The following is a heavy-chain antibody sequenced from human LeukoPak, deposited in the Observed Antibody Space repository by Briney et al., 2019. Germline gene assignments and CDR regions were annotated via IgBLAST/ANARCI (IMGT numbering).Heavy chain of an antibody. D-gene: IGHD2-15*01. CDR3: ARDPGGYCSGGSCYDFDY. V-gene: IGHV3-21*01. Sequence: GGSLRLSCEASGFTFNNYVMTWVRQAPGKGLEWVSSITSSSSYIYYADSVKGRFTISRDNSKNTLYLQMNSLRAEDTAVYYCARDPGGYCSGGSCYDFDYWGQGALVTVSS. J-gene: IGHJ4*02. CDR2: ITSSSSYI. CDR1: GFTFNNYV.